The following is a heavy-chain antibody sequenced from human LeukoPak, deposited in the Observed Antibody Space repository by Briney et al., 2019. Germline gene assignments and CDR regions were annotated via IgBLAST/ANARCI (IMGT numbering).Heavy chain of an antibody. CDR1: GYTFTGYY. J-gene: IGHJ4*02. D-gene: IGHD3-16*02. V-gene: IGHV1-2*02. CDR2: INPNSGGT. Sequence: GASVKVSCKASGYTFTGYYTHWVRQAPGQGLEWMGWINPNSGGTNYAQKFQGRVTMTRDTSISTAYMELSRLRSDDTAVYYCARGDYYYDYVWGSYRSFAFDYWGQGTLVTVSS. CDR3: ARGDYYYDYVWGSYRSFAFDY.